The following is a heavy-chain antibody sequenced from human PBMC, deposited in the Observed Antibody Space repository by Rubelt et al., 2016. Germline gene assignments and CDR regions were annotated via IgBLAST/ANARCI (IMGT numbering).Heavy chain of an antibody. D-gene: IGHD5-18*01. J-gene: IGHJ4*02. Sequence: KGLEWIGEINHSGSTNYNPSLKSRVTISVDTSKNQFSLKLSSVTAADTAVYYCARLTVDTAMGFDYWGQGTLVTVSS. V-gene: IGHV4-34*01. CDR3: ARLTVDTAMGFDY. CDR2: INHSGST.